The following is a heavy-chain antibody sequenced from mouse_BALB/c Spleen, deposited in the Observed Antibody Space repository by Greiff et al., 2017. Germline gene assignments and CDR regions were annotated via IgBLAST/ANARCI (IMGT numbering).Heavy chain of an antibody. J-gene: IGHJ2*01. Sequence: QVQLQQPGAELVKPGASVKMSCKASGYTFTSYWMHWVKQRPGQGLEWIGVIDPSDSYTSYNQKFKGKATLTVDTSSSTAYMQLSSLTSEDSAVYYCTIRLGEFDYFDYWGQGTTLTVSS. V-gene: IGHV1S127*01. D-gene: IGHD4-1*01. CDR1: GYTFTSYW. CDR3: TIRLGEFDYFDY. CDR2: IDPSDSYT.